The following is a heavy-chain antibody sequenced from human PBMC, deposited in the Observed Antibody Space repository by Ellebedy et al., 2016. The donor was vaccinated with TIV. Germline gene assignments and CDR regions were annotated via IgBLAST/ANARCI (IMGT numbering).Heavy chain of an antibody. V-gene: IGHV1-3*01. Sequence: AASVKVSCKASRFIFTTYAFYWVRQAPGQGLEYMGWINAGNGDRQYSQRFQGRVTITRDTSARTAYVELTSLRSEDTAVYYCARNIVRTTTLDYWGQGTLVTVSS. J-gene: IGHJ4*02. CDR1: RFIFTTYA. D-gene: IGHD1-26*01. CDR2: INAGNGDR. CDR3: ARNIVRTTTLDY.